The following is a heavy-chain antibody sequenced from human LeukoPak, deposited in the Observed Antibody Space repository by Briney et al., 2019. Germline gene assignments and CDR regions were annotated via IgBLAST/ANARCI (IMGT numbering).Heavy chain of an antibody. Sequence: ASVKVSCKASGYTLTSYGISGVREAPGQGLEWMGWISAHNGNTNYAQKLQGRVSLTTDTYTSTAYMGLRCLCSDHKAVYSCARVSAPVVTPPLDWGQGTLVTVSS. CDR2: ISAHNGNT. CDR3: ARVSAPVVTPPLD. V-gene: IGHV1-18*01. CDR1: GYTLTSYG. D-gene: IGHD4-23*01. J-gene: IGHJ4*02.